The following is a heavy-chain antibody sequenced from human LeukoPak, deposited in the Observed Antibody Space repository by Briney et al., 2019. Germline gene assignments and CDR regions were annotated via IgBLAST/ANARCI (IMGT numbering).Heavy chain of an antibody. Sequence: GGSLRLSCAASGFTFSSYGMHWVRQAPGKGLEWVSAISGSGGSTYYADSVKGRFTISRDNSKNTLYLQMNSLRAEDTAVYYCAKDYGSGSYYCYYYYYMDVWGKGTTVTVSS. J-gene: IGHJ6*03. CDR1: GFTFSSYG. CDR3: AKDYGSGSYYCYYYYYMDV. D-gene: IGHD3-10*01. CDR2: ISGSGGST. V-gene: IGHV3-23*01.